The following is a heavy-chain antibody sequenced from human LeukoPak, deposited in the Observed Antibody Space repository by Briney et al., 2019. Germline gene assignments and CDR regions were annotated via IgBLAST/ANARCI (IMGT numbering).Heavy chain of an antibody. D-gene: IGHD6-13*01. CDR3: ARSLVAAAPNFDY. CDR2: IKEDGSEK. Sequence: PGGSLRLSCAAPGFTFSSYWMSWVRQAPGKGLEWVANIKEDGSEKYYVDSVKGRFTISRDNAKKSLYLQMNSLRAEDTAVYYCARSLVAAAPNFDYWGQGTLVTVSS. V-gene: IGHV3-7*05. J-gene: IGHJ4*02. CDR1: GFTFSSYW.